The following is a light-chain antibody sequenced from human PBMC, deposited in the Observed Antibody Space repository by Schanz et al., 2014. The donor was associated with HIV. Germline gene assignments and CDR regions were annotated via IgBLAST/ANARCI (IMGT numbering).Light chain of an antibody. CDR3: QQYNDNSCT. Sequence: DIQMTQSPSPLSASVGDRVTITCRASQSISSWLAWYQQKPGKAPKLLIYKASSLQIGVPSRFSGSGSGTEFTLTISSLQPDDFATYYCQQYNDNSCTFGQGTKLDFK. V-gene: IGKV1-5*03. J-gene: IGKJ2*02. CDR1: QSISSW. CDR2: KAS.